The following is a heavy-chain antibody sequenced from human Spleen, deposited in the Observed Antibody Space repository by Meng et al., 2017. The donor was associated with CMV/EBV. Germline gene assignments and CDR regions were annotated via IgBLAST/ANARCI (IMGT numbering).Heavy chain of an antibody. J-gene: IGHJ4*02. CDR1: GFTFSSYE. CDR2: ISWDSGST. Sequence: GGSLRLSCAASGFTFSSYEMNWVRQAPGKGLEWVSGISWDSGSTGYAESVKGRFTISRDNAKNSLYLQMNSLRADDLALYYCTRGPSSSWYEQPSDYWGQGTLVTVSS. D-gene: IGHD6-13*01. CDR3: TRGPSSSWYEQPSDY. V-gene: IGHV3-9*03.